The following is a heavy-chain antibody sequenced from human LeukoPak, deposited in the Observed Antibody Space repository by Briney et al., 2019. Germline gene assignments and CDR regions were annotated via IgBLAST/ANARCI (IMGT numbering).Heavy chain of an antibody. J-gene: IGHJ4*02. Sequence: GRSLRLSCAASGFTFSSYGMHWVRQAPGKGLEWVAVISYDGSNKYYADSVKGRFTISRDNSKNTLYLQMNSLRAEDTAVYYCAKDYNDFWSGYYFDYWGQGTLVTVSS. D-gene: IGHD3-3*01. CDR1: GFTFSSYG. CDR3: AKDYNDFWSGYYFDY. CDR2: ISYDGSNK. V-gene: IGHV3-30*18.